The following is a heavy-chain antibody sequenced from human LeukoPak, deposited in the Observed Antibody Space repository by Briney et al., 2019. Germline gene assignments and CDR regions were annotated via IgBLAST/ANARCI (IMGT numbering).Heavy chain of an antibody. D-gene: IGHD6-19*01. CDR1: GGSISSYY. V-gene: IGHV4-59*01. CDR3: ARSYSSGWYGAFDI. CDR2: IYYSGST. Sequence: PSETLSLTCTVSGGSISSYYWSWIRQPPGKGLEWIGYIYYSGSTNYNPSLKSRVTILVDTSKNQFSLKLSSVTAADTAVYYCARSYSSGWYGAFDIWGQGTMVTVSS. J-gene: IGHJ3*02.